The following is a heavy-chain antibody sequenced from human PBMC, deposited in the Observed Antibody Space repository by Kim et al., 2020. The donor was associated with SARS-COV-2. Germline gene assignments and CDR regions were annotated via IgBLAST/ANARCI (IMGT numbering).Heavy chain of an antibody. CDR3: ARGKPPRATMIVTSNPDYYYYGMDV. V-gene: IGHV3-30-3*01. CDR1: GFTFSSYA. Sequence: GGSLRLSCAASGFTFSSYAMHWVRQAPGKGLEWVAVISYDGSNKYYADSVKGRFTISRDNSKNTLYLQMNSLRAEDTAVYYCARGKPPRATMIVTSNPDYYYYGMDVWGQGTTVTVSS. CDR2: ISYDGSNK. D-gene: IGHD3-22*01. J-gene: IGHJ6*02.